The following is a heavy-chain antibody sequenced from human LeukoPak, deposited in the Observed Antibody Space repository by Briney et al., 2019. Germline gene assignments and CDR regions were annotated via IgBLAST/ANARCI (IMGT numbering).Heavy chain of an antibody. V-gene: IGHV3-21*01. J-gene: IGHJ4*02. Sequence: GGSLRLSCAASGFTFSSYSMNWVRQAPGKGLEWASSISSSSSYIYYADSVKGRFTISRDNAKNSLYLQMNSLRAEDTAVYYCARGIAAAGTDYWGQGTLVTVS. D-gene: IGHD6-13*01. CDR1: GFTFSSYS. CDR2: ISSSSSYI. CDR3: ARGIAAAGTDY.